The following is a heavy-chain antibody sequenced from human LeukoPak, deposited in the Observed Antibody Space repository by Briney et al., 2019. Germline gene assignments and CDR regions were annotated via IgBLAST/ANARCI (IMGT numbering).Heavy chain of an antibody. V-gene: IGHV3-7*01. CDR2: IKEDGSEK. D-gene: IGHD3-10*01. CDR1: GFTFSNYW. J-gene: IGHJ4*02. Sequence: GGSLRLSCAASGFTFSNYWMGWVRQPPGKGLQWVANIKEDGSEKYYVDSVKGRFTISRDNTKNSVYLQMNSLRVEDTAVYYCARRPFGADYWGQGTLVTVSS. CDR3: ARRPFGADY.